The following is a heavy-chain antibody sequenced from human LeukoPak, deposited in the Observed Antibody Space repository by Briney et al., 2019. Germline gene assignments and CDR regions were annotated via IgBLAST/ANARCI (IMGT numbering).Heavy chain of an antibody. Sequence: SXXLSLTCAVYGGSFSGYYWSWIRQPPGKGLEWIGEINHSGTTNYNPSLNSRVTISVDTSKNQFSLKLSSVTAADTAVYYCARGIVVVVPAAMNLYYYYYMDVWGKGTTVTVSS. CDR3: ARGIVVVVPAAMNLYYYYYMDV. CDR1: GGSFSGYY. D-gene: IGHD2-2*01. V-gene: IGHV4-34*01. CDR2: INHSGTT. J-gene: IGHJ6*03.